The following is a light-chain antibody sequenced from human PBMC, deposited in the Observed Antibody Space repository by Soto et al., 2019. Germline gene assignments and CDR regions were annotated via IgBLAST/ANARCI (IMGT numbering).Light chain of an antibody. Sequence: EVVLTQSPGTLSLSPWERATLSCRASQSIGSSYLAWYQQKPGQAPRLLMYGASTRATDIPARFSGSGSGTEFTLTITGLQSEDFAVYYCQQYNGWPWTFGLGTKVDIK. CDR2: GAS. J-gene: IGKJ1*01. CDR3: QQYNGWPWT. V-gene: IGKV3-15*01. CDR1: QSIGSSY.